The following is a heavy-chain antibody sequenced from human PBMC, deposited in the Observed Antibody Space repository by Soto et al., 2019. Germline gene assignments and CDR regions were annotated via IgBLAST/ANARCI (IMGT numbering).Heavy chain of an antibody. CDR3: ARERIGSGYFLDS. CDR1: EFTLSSYE. D-gene: IGHD3-22*01. Sequence: SLRLSCAASEFTLSSYEMHWVRQAPGKGLEWLSYISGSGSAIYYADSVKGRFTVSRDNAKESVYLQMNSLRAGDTAVYYCARERIGSGYFLDSWGQGILVTVSS. CDR2: ISGSGSAI. J-gene: IGHJ4*02. V-gene: IGHV3-48*03.